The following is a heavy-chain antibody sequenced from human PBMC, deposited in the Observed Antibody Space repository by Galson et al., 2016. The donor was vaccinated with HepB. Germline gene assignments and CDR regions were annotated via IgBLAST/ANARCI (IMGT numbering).Heavy chain of an antibody. CDR3: ARDKMRWLQLVYFLDH. J-gene: IGHJ4*02. D-gene: IGHD5-24*01. CDR1: GFVFSRYA. V-gene: IGHV3-23*01. CDR2: IRDSGVVT. Sequence: SLRLSCAASGFVFSRYAMTWVRQAPGKGLEWVAAIRDSGVVTYYADSVKGRFTISRDNSKNTLYLQMDSLRAEDTAVYYCARDKMRWLQLVYFLDHWGQGTLVTVSS.